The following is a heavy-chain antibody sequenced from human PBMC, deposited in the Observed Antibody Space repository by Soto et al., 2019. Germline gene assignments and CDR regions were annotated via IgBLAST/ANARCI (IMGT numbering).Heavy chain of an antibody. CDR2: IVPSLDTT. V-gene: IGHV1-69*11. D-gene: IGHD3-16*02. CDR1: GGTFSSSG. Sequence: QVHLVQSGTEVKKPGSSVKVSCKASGGTFSSSGFSWVRQAPGQGLEWMGMIVPSLDTTNYAQKFQARVTITADEGTSTAYMELRSLRSADTAVYYCARWPQPRYTADPYAVDVWAKGPGSSSP. J-gene: IGHJ6*02. CDR3: ARWPQPRYTADPYAVDV.